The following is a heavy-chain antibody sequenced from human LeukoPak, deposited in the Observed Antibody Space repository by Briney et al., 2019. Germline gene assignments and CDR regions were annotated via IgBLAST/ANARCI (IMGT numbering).Heavy chain of an antibody. D-gene: IGHD3-22*01. J-gene: IGHJ4*02. CDR3: AKDRITMIVVGLPDDY. CDR1: GFTVSSNY. CDR2: IYSGGST. Sequence: PGGSLRLSCAASGFTVSSNYMSWVRQAPGKGLEWVSVIYSGGSTYYADSVKGRFTISRDNSKNTLYLQMNSLRAEDTAVYYCAKDRITMIVVGLPDDYWGQGTLVTVSS. V-gene: IGHV3-53*05.